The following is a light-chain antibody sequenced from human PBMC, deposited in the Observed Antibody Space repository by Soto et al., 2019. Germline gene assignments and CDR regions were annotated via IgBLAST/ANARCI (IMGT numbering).Light chain of an antibody. Sequence: EIVLTHSPGTLSLSPGERATLSCRASQSVSSSYLAWYQQKPGQAPRLLIYGASSRATGIPDRFSGSGSGKYLTLTTSRLEPEDFAVYYCQHYGSSRGTLGQGAKVDI. CDR1: QSVSSSY. J-gene: IGKJ1*01. V-gene: IGKV3-20*01. CDR3: QHYGSSRGT. CDR2: GAS.